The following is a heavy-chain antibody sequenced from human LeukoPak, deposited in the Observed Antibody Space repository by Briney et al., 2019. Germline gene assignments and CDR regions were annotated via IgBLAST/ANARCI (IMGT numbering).Heavy chain of an antibody. Sequence: GESLKISCKGTGYSFRSYWIGWVRQMPGKGMEWMRVIYPGDSRTRYNPSLQGQVTISVNKSINTAYLEWVSLKASDTAMYYCACRDLTSTWSYPWGQGTLVTVSS. J-gene: IGHJ5*02. CDR2: IYPGDSRT. D-gene: IGHD2-2*01. CDR1: GYSFRSYW. CDR3: ACRDLTSTWSYP. V-gene: IGHV5-51*01.